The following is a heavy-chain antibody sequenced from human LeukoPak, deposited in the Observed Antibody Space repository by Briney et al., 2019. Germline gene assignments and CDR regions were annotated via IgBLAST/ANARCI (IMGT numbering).Heavy chain of an antibody. V-gene: IGHV1-46*01. CDR1: GYTFTSYY. CDR3: AREDLVVVIPEAFDI. Sequence: ASVKVSCKASGYTFTSYYMHWVRQAPGQGLEWMGIINPSGGSTSYAQKFQGRVTMTRDMSTSTVYMELSSLRSEDTAVYYCAREDLVVVIPEAFDIWGQGTVVTVSS. D-gene: IGHD3-22*01. J-gene: IGHJ3*02. CDR2: INPSGGST.